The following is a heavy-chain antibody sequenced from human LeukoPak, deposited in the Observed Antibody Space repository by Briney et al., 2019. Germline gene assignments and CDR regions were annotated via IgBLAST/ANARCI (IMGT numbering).Heavy chain of an antibody. V-gene: IGHV5-10-1*01. CDR3: ARQGYNWNDGEVYYYYGMDV. J-gene: IGHJ6*04. Sequence: GESLKISCKGSGYGFTSYWISWVRQMPGKGLEWMGRIDPSDSYTNYSPSFQGHVTISADKSISTAYLQWSSLKASDTAMYYCARQGYNWNDGEVYYYYGMDVWGKGTTVTVSS. D-gene: IGHD1-1*01. CDR2: IDPSDSYT. CDR1: GYGFTSYW.